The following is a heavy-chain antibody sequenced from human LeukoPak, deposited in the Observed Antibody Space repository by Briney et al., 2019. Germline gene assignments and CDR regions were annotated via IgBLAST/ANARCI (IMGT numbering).Heavy chain of an antibody. V-gene: IGHV3-23*01. CDR3: AKDIAAVIPYNWFDP. Sequence: PGGSLRLSCAASGFTFGSYAMSWVRQAPGKGLEWVSAISGSGGSTYYADSVKGRFTISRDNSKNTLYLQMNSLRAEDTAVYYCAKDIAAVIPYNWFDPWGQGTLVTVSS. D-gene: IGHD6-13*01. J-gene: IGHJ5*02. CDR2: ISGSGGST. CDR1: GFTFGSYA.